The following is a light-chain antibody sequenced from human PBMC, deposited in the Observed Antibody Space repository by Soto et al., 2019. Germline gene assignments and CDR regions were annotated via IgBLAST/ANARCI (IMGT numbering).Light chain of an antibody. CDR1: QSISSY. Sequence: DIQMTQSPSYLSASVGERVTITCRASQSISSYLNWYHQKPGKAPKLLIYAASSWQSGVPSRSSGSGSGTDFTLTISSLQPEDFATYYFQQSYSTSITFGQGTRLEI. V-gene: IGKV1-39*01. CDR3: QQSYSTSIT. J-gene: IGKJ5*01. CDR2: AAS.